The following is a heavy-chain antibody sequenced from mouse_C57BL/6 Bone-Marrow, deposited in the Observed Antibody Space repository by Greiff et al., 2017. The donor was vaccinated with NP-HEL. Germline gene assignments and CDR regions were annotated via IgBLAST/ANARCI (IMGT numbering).Heavy chain of an antibody. CDR1: GYTFTSYW. J-gene: IGHJ1*03. CDR3: ATGGTTVVRYFDV. Sequence: QVQLQQPGAELVRPGSSVKLSCKASGYTFTSYWMHWVKQRPIQGLEWIGNIDPSDSETHYNQKFKDKATLTVDKSSSTAYMQLSSLTSEDSAVYYCATGGTTVVRYFDVWGTGTTVTVSS. V-gene: IGHV1-52*01. CDR2: IDPSDSET. D-gene: IGHD1-1*01.